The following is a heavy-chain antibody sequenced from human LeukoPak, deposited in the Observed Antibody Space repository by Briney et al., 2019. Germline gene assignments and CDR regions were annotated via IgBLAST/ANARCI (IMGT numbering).Heavy chain of an antibody. V-gene: IGHV1-18*01. D-gene: IGHD6-19*01. Sequence: ASVKVSCKASGYTFTSYGISWVRQAPGQGLEWMGWISAYNGNTNYAQKLQGRVTMTTDTSTSTAYMELRSLRSDDTAVYYCGRTSGIAVAGTPGYYYYGMDVWGQGTTVTVSS. CDR3: GRTSGIAVAGTPGYYYYGMDV. J-gene: IGHJ6*02. CDR1: GYTFTSYG. CDR2: ISAYNGNT.